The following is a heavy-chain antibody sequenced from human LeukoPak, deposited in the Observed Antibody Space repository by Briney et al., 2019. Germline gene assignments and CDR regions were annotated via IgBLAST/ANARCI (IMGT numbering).Heavy chain of an antibody. Sequence: PGGSLRLSCAASGFTFSSSAMSWVRQAPGKGLEWVSAISNNGGYTYYADSVQGRFTISRDNAKNSLYLQMNSLRAEDTAVYYCARELRGDYVWGSYRLDYWGQGTLVTVSS. V-gene: IGHV3-23*01. CDR1: GFTFSSSA. CDR3: ARELRGDYVWGSYRLDY. CDR2: ISNNGGYT. D-gene: IGHD3-16*02. J-gene: IGHJ4*02.